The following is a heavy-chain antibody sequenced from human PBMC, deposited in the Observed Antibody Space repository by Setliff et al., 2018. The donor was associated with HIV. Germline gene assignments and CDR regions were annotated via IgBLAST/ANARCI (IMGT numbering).Heavy chain of an antibody. Sequence: GESLKISCKAVDYTFTTYWIGWVRQMPGEGLEWMGIIYPDDSNIRYNPSFQSQVTISADKSITTAYLEIHNLKASDTATYYCARRDGRSMNAFQIWGPGTTVTVSS. CDR1: DYTFTTYW. V-gene: IGHV5-51*01. CDR2: IYPDDSNI. J-gene: IGHJ6*02. CDR3: ARRDGRSMNAFQI. D-gene: IGHD6-13*01.